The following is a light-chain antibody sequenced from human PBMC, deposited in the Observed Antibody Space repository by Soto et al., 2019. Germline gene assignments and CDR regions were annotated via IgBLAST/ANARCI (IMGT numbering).Light chain of an antibody. CDR1: NIGSKS. V-gene: IGLV3-21*04. Sequence: SYELTQPPSVSVAPGKTARITCGGNNIGSKSVHWYQQKQGQAPVLVIYYDSDRPSGIPERFSGSNSGNTDTLTISRVEAGDEADYYCQVWDSSSDRDVVFGGGTKVTVL. CDR2: YDS. CDR3: QVWDSSSDRDVV. J-gene: IGLJ2*01.